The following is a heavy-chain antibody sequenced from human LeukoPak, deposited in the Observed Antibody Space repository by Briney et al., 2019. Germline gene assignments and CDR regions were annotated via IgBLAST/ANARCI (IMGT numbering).Heavy chain of an antibody. CDR2: INPNSGGT. Sequence: ASVKVSCKASGYTFTGYYMHWVRQAPGQGLEWMGWINPNSGGTNYAQKFQGRVTMTRDTSISTAYMELSRLRSDDTAVYYCARSRTAGSPCFDYWGQGTLVTVSS. V-gene: IGHV1-2*02. CDR3: ARSRTAGSPCFDY. J-gene: IGHJ4*02. D-gene: IGHD2-21*02. CDR1: GYTFTGYY.